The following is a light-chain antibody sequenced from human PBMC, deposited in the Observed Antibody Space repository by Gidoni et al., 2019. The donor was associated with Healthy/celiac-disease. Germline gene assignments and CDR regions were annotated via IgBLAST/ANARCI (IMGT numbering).Light chain of an antibody. CDR2: DAS. CDR3: QQRRNCPPA. Sequence: EIVWTQSPATLSLSPGERATLSCRASQSVSSYLAWYQQKPGQAPRLLIYDASTRATGIPARFSGSGSWTDFTLPISSLEPEDFAVYYCQQRRNCPPAFGPGTKVDIK. V-gene: IGKV3-11*01. J-gene: IGKJ3*01. CDR1: QSVSSY.